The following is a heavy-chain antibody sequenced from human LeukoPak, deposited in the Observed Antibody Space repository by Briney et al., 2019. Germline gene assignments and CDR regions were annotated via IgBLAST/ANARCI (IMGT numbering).Heavy chain of an antibody. Sequence: PGGSLRLSCAASGFTFNSHCMYWVRQAPGKGLEWVAFINFGGGDISYADLVKGRFIISRDNSKDTLFLQMNSLRVADTALYYCAKKGCSGPGCPYESWFYDVWGRGTLVTVSS. J-gene: IGHJ2*01. CDR1: GFTFNSHC. CDR2: INFGGGDI. D-gene: IGHD2-15*01. CDR3: AKKGCSGPGCPYESWFYDV. V-gene: IGHV3-30*02.